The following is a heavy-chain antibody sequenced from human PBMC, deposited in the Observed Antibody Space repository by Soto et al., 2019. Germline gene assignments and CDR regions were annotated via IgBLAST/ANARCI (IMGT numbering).Heavy chain of an antibody. CDR2: IYYSGST. J-gene: IGHJ4*02. V-gene: IGHV4-39*01. D-gene: IGHD4-17*01. Sequence: SETLSLTCTVSGGSISSSSYYWGWIRQPPGKGLEWIGSIYYSGSTYYNPSLKSRVTISVDTSKNQFSLKLSSVTAADTAVYYCARSMTPVVTLDYWGQGTLVTVPQ. CDR1: GGSISSSSYY. CDR3: ARSMTPVVTLDY.